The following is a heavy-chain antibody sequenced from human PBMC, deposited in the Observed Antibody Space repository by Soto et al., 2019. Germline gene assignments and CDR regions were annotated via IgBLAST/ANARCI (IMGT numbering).Heavy chain of an antibody. CDR1: GGTFSSYA. CDR2: IIPVFGTA. V-gene: IGHV1-69*13. D-gene: IGHD1-1*01. CDR3: ARGWNDFPH. Sequence: GASVKVSCKASGGTFSSYAISGVRQAPGQGLECMGGIIPVFGTANYAQKFQGRVTINADESTSTVYMELSSLRSEDTAVYYCARGWNDFPHWGQGTLVTVSS. J-gene: IGHJ1*01.